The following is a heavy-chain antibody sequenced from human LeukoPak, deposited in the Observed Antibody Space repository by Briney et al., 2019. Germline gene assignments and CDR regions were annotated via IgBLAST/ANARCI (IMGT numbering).Heavy chain of an antibody. CDR3: ARQSSPVAYYDFWSVMHYYMDV. V-gene: IGHV4-38-2*01. CDR2: IYHSGST. J-gene: IGHJ6*03. Sequence: SETLSLTCAVSGYSISSGYYWGWIRQPPGKGLEWIGSIYHSGSTYYNPSLKSRVTISVDTSKNQFSLKLSSVTAADTAVYYCARQSSPVAYYDFWSVMHYYMDVWGKGTTVTVSS. D-gene: IGHD3-3*01. CDR1: GYSISSGYY.